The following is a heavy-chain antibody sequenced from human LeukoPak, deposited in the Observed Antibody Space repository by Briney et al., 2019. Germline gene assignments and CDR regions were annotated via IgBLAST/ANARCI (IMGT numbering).Heavy chain of an antibody. CDR2: IYYSGST. V-gene: IGHV4-39*07. D-gene: IGHD1-26*01. Sequence: PSETLSLTCTVSGGSISSSSYYRGWIRQPPGKGLEWIGSIYYSGSTYYDPSLKSRVTISVDTSKNQFSLKLSSVTAADTAVYYCARESWGELLAFDIWGQGTMVTVSS. CDR3: ARESWGELLAFDI. J-gene: IGHJ3*02. CDR1: GGSISSSSYY.